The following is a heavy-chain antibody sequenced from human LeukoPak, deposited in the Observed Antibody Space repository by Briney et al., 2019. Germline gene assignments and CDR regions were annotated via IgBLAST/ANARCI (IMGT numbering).Heavy chain of an antibody. Sequence: ASVTVSCKASGYTFTSYGISWVRQAPGQGLEWMGWISAYDGNTNYAQKLQDRVTLTTDTSTSTAYMELRSLRSDDTAVYFCARDCYSSTSCYDSFPDYWGQGTLVTVSS. CDR3: ARDCYSSTSCYDSFPDY. D-gene: IGHD2-2*01. V-gene: IGHV1-18*01. CDR1: GYTFTSYG. J-gene: IGHJ4*02. CDR2: ISAYDGNT.